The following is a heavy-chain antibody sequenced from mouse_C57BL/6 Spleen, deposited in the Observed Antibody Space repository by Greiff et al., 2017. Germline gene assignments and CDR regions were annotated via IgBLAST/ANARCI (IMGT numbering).Heavy chain of an antibody. Sequence: EVKVEESGGGLVQPGGSMKLSCVASGFTFSNYWMNWVRQSPEKGLEWVAQIRLKSDNYATHYAESVKGRFTISREDSKSSVYLQMNNLRAEDTGIYYCTRGTYWGQGTLVTVSA. J-gene: IGHJ3*01. CDR2: IRLKSDNYAT. CDR3: TRGTY. V-gene: IGHV6-3*01. CDR1: GFTFSNYW.